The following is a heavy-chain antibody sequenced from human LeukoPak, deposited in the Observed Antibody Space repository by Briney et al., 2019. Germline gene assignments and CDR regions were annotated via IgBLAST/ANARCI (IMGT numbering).Heavy chain of an antibody. V-gene: IGHV3-7*05. Sequence: GGSLRLSCAASGFTFSSYWMSWVRQAPGKGLEWVANIKQDGSEKYYVDSVKGRFTISRDNAKNSLYLQMNSLRAEDTAVYYCAKEMDIRPSDAFDIWGQGTMVTVSS. CDR3: AKEMDIRPSDAFDI. CDR1: GFTFSSYW. J-gene: IGHJ3*02. D-gene: IGHD5-12*01. CDR2: IKQDGSEK.